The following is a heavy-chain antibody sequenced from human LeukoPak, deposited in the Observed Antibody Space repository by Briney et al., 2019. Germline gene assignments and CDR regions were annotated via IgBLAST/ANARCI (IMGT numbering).Heavy chain of an antibody. Sequence: PGGSLRLSCAASGFTFSDAWMSWVSQAPGKGLEWVGRIKSKTDGGTTDYAAPVKGRFTISRDDSKNTLYLQMNSLKTEDTAVYYCTTRGGSFSIFDYWGQGTLVTVSS. D-gene: IGHD1-26*01. J-gene: IGHJ4*02. CDR3: TTRGGSFSIFDY. CDR2: IKSKTDGGTT. V-gene: IGHV3-15*01. CDR1: GFTFSDAW.